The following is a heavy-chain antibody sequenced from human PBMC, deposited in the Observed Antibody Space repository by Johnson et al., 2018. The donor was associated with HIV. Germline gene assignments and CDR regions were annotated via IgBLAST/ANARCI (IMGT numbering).Heavy chain of an antibody. CDR3: SSDHPTAPFIILNAFDI. J-gene: IGHJ3*02. D-gene: IGHD3-16*02. CDR1: GFTFSSYG. CDR2: IKSKTDGGTI. Sequence: VQLVESGGGVVQPGGSLRLSCAASGFTFSSYGMHWVRQAPGKGLEWVGRIKSKTDGGTIDYAAPVKGRFTISGDDSKNTLYLQMNSLKTEDTAVYYCSSDHPTAPFIILNAFDIWGQGTMVTVSS. V-gene: IGHV3-15*01.